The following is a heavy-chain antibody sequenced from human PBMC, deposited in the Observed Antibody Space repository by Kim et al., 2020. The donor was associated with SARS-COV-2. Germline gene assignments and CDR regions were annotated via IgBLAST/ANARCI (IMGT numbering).Heavy chain of an antibody. D-gene: IGHD2-15*01. J-gene: IGHJ4*02. V-gene: IGHV4-61*02. CDR3: ARDRWEGVPRGYSGGSYYFDY. CDR1: GGSISSGSYY. Sequence: SETLSLTCTVSGGSISSGSYYWSWIRQPAGKGLEWIGRIYTSGSTNYNPSLKSRVTISVDTSKNQFSLKLSSVTAADTAVYYCARDRWEGVPRGYSGGSYYFDYWGQGTLVTVSS. CDR2: IYTSGST.